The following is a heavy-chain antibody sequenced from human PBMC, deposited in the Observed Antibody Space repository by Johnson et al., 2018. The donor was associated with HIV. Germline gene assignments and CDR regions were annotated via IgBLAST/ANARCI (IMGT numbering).Heavy chain of an antibody. CDR2: IRYDGSNK. V-gene: IGHV3-30*02. CDR1: GFTFSSYG. J-gene: IGHJ3*02. D-gene: IGHD3-22*01. Sequence: QVQVLESGGGVVQPGGSLRLSCAASGFTFSSYGMHWVRQAPGKGLEWVAFIRYDGSNKYYADSVKGRFTISRDNSKNTLYLQMNSLRAEDTAVYYCASHYYDSSGYYFDAFDIWGQGTMVTVSS. CDR3: ASHYYDSSGYYFDAFDI.